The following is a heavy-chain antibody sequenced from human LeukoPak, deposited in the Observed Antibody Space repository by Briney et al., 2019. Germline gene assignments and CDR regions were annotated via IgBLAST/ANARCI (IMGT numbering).Heavy chain of an antibody. CDR3: ARGFRGDNFDY. Sequence: SETLSLTCSVSGYSISSAYYWGWIRQPPGKGQEWIGTMYHSGSTNYSPSLKSRVTISVDTSKNQFSLKLSSVTAADTAVYFCARGFRGDNFDYWGQGTLVTVSS. V-gene: IGHV4-38-2*02. CDR1: GYSISSAYY. D-gene: IGHD7-27*01. CDR2: MYHSGST. J-gene: IGHJ4*02.